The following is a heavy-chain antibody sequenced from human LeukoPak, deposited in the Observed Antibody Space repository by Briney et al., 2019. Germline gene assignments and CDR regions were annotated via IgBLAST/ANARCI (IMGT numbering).Heavy chain of an antibody. J-gene: IGHJ6*02. V-gene: IGHV1-18*01. D-gene: IGHD2-21*02. CDR1: GYTFHNYG. CDR3: ARYGGGDTWYAHFGMDA. CDR2: ISGYNGNT. Sequence: GASGKLSCKISGYTFHNYGIYCGRQAPGQGLEWVGGISGYNGNTNYAQKFQGRITMTIDTPTSTGYMELRSLISDDTAVFYCARYGGGDTWYAHFGMDAWGRGTTVTVSS.